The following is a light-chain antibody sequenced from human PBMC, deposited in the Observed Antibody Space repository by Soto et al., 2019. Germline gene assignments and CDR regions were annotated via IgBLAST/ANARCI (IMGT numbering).Light chain of an antibody. CDR3: QQYGGSPVT. CDR1: QSVSSNY. J-gene: IGKJ4*01. V-gene: IGKV3-20*01. Sequence: EIVLTQSPGTLSLSPGEGATLSCRVSQSVSSNYLAWYHHKPGQAPRLLIYGASNMATGVPDRFSGSGSGTDFTLTISRLEAEDFAIYYCQQYGGSPVTFGGGTKVEIK. CDR2: GAS.